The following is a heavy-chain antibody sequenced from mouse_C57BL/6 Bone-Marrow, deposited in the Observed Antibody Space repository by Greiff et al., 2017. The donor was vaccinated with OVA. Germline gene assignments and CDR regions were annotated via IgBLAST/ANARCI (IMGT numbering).Heavy chain of an antibody. Sequence: QVQLKQPGAELVKPGASVKVSCKASGYTFTSYWMHWVKQRPGQGLEWIGRIHPSDSDTNYNQKFTGKATLTVDKSSSTAYMQLSSLTSEDSAVYYCAIRITTVDYYAMDYWGQGTSGTVSS. CDR2: IHPSDSDT. D-gene: IGHD1-1*01. V-gene: IGHV1-74*01. CDR1: GYTFTSYW. J-gene: IGHJ4*01. CDR3: AIRITTVDYYAMDY.